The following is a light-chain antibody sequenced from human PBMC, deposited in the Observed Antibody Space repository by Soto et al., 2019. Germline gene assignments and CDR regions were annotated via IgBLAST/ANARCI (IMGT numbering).Light chain of an antibody. CDR1: SSDVGGYNT. V-gene: IGLV2-11*01. J-gene: IGLJ1*01. Sequence: SALTQPPSASGSPGQSVTISCTGTSSDVGGYNTVSWYQQHPGKAPKLMIYDVSKRPSGVPDRFSGSKSGNTASLTISGLQAEDEADYYCCSYAGSYTFDVFGTGTKVTVL. CDR3: CSYAGSYTFDV. CDR2: DVS.